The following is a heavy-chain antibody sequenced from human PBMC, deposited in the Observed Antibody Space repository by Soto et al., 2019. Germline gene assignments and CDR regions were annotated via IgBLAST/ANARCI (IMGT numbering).Heavy chain of an antibody. D-gene: IGHD3-22*01. V-gene: IGHV1-69*13. CDR1: GGPFSSYA. CDR2: IIPIFGTA. CDR3: ARATDYYDDRSGDYYLDY. Sequence: GASVKVSCTASGGPFSSYAISWVRQAPGQGLEWMGGIIPIFGTANYAQKFQGRVTITADESTSTAYMELSSLRSEDTAVYYCARATDYYDDRSGDYYLDYWGQGTLVTVSS. J-gene: IGHJ4*02.